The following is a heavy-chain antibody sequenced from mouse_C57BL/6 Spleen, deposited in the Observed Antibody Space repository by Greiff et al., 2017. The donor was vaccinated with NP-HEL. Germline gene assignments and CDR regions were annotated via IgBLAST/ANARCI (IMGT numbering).Heavy chain of an antibody. D-gene: IGHD1-1*01. CDR1: GFTFSSYT. Sequence: EVQLVESGGGLVKPGGSLKLSCAASGFTFSSYTMSWVRQTPEKRLEWVATISGGGGNTYYPDSVKGRFTISRDNAKNTLYLQMSSLRSEDTALYYCARHFYGSSPVDYWGQGTTLTVSS. J-gene: IGHJ2*01. V-gene: IGHV5-9*01. CDR3: ARHFYGSSPVDY. CDR2: ISGGGGNT.